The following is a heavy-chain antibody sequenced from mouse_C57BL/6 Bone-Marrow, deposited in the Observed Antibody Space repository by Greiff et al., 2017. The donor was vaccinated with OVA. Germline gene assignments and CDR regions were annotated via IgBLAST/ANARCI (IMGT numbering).Heavy chain of an antibody. Sequence: VQLKESGTVLVRPGASVKMSCKTSGYTFTSYWMHWVKQRPGQGLEWIGAIYPGNSDTTYNQKFKGKAKLTAGTSASTAYMELSILTCEDSAVYYCTKGGYDGYLYAMDYWGQGTSVTVSS. CDR3: TKGGYDGYLYAMDY. J-gene: IGHJ4*01. D-gene: IGHD2-3*01. CDR1: GYTFTSYW. CDR2: IYPGNSDT. V-gene: IGHV1-5*01.